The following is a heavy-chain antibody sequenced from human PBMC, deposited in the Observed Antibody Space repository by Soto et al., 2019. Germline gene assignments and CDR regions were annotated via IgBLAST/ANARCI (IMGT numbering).Heavy chain of an antibody. Sequence: QLQLQESGPGLVKPSETLSLTCTVSGGSISSSSYYWGWIRQPPGKGLEWIGSIYYSGSTYYNPSLKSRVTISVDTSKNQFSLKLSSVTAADTAVYYCAGRSGYCSGGSCYGLPPYAFDIWGQGTMVTVSS. V-gene: IGHV4-39*01. J-gene: IGHJ3*02. CDR1: GGSISSSSYY. D-gene: IGHD2-15*01. CDR2: IYYSGST. CDR3: AGRSGYCSGGSCYGLPPYAFDI.